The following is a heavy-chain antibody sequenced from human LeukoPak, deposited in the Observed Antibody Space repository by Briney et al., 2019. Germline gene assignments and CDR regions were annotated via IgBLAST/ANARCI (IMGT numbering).Heavy chain of an antibody. D-gene: IGHD3-22*01. J-gene: IGHJ2*01. Sequence: SETLSLTCTVSGGSFSTYYWSWIRQPPGKGLEWIGYIYYSGSTDYNPSLKSRVTMSVDTSKNQFSLKLTSVTAADTAVYYCARAYYDTSGYPGWYFDLWGRGTLVTVSS. CDR3: ARAYYDTSGYPGWYFDL. CDR2: IYYSGST. V-gene: IGHV4-59*12. CDR1: GGSFSTYY.